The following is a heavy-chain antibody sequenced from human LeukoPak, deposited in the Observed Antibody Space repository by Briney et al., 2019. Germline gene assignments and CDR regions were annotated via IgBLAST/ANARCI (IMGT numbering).Heavy chain of an antibody. D-gene: IGHD3-3*01. J-gene: IGHJ6*03. Sequence: GGSLRLSCAASGFTFSSYAMSWVRQAPGKGLEWVSAISGSGGSTYYADSVKGRFTISRDNSKNTLYLQMNSQRAEDTAVYYCAKFLNPHYDFWSGYFYYYYYMDVWGKGTTVTVSS. CDR1: GFTFSSYA. V-gene: IGHV3-23*01. CDR3: AKFLNPHYDFWSGYFYYYYYMDV. CDR2: ISGSGGST.